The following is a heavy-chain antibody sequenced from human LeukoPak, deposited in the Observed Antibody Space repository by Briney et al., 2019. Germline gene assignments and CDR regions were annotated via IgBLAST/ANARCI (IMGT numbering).Heavy chain of an antibody. V-gene: IGHV1-69*13. J-gene: IGHJ3*02. CDR1: GGTFSSYA. CDR2: IIPIFGTA. CDR3: ARESSSWYLDAFDI. Sequence: GASVKVSCKASGGTFSSYAISWVRQAPGQGLEWMGGIIPIFGTANYAQKFQGRVTITADESTSTAYMELSSLRSEDTAVYYCARESSSWYLDAFDIWDQGTMVTVSS. D-gene: IGHD6-13*01.